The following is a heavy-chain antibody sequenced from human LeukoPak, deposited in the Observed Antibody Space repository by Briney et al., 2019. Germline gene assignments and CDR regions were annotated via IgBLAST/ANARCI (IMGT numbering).Heavy chain of an antibody. CDR2: IKQDGSEK. V-gene: IGHV3-7*03. D-gene: IGHD3-9*01. CDR3: AKVGILTGYPYYYFDY. J-gene: IGHJ4*02. CDR1: GFTFSSYW. Sequence: GGSLRLSCAASGFTFSSYWMSWVRQAPGKGLEWVANIKQDGSEKYYVDSVKGRFTISRDNSKNTLYLQMNSLRAEDTAVYYCAKVGILTGYPYYYFDYWGQGTLVTVSS.